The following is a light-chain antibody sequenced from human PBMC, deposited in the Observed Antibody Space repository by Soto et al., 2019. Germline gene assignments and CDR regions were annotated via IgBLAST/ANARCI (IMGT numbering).Light chain of an antibody. V-gene: IGKV3-20*01. CDR3: RLYGGSYWT. CDR2: GAS. Sequence: EIVLTQSPGTLSLSPGERATLSCRASQSVSSSYIVWYQQKPGQAPRLLISGASSRATGIPDRFSGRGSGTDFTLTISRLEPEDFAVYYCRLYGGSYWTFGQGTKVEIK. CDR1: QSVSSSY. J-gene: IGKJ1*01.